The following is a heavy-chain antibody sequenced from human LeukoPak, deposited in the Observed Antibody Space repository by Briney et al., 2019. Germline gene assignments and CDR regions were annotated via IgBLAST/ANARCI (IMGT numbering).Heavy chain of an antibody. D-gene: IGHD1-1*01. CDR1: GGSMSSYY. CDR3: ARTSNYWSPYFDY. V-gene: IGHV4-59*01. CDR2: ISDSGST. J-gene: IGHJ4*02. Sequence: SETLSLTCTISGGSMSSYYYSWIRQPPGKGLEWIGYISDSGSTNYNPSLKSRVTISIDTSKNQFSLKLTSVTAADTAVYYCARTSNYWSPYFDYWGQGALVTVSS.